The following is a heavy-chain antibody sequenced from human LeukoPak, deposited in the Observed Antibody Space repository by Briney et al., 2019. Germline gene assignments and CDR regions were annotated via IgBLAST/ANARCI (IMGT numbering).Heavy chain of an antibody. CDR3: ARVRGPYYFGY. V-gene: IGHV3-48*01. J-gene: IGHJ4*02. Sequence: GGSLRLSCAASGFTVSSSYMIWVRQAPGKGLEWVSYISSSSSTIYYADSVKGRFTISRDNAKNSLYLQMNSLRAEDTAVYYCARVRGPYYFGYWGQGTLVTVSS. CDR2: ISSSSSTI. D-gene: IGHD3-10*01. CDR1: GFTVSSSY.